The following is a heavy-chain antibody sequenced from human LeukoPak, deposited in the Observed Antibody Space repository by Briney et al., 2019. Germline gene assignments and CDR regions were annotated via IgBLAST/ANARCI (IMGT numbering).Heavy chain of an antibody. CDR2: IYTSGST. V-gene: IGHV4-61*02. CDR1: GGSISSGSYY. D-gene: IGHD3-16*01. CDR3: ARDFGIFDYGMDV. Sequence: SETLSLTCTVSGGSISSGSYYWSWLRQPAGTGLEWIGRIYTSGSTNYNASLKSRVTISVDTSKNQFSLKLSSVTAADTAVYYCARDFGIFDYGMDVWGQGTTVTVSS. J-gene: IGHJ6*02.